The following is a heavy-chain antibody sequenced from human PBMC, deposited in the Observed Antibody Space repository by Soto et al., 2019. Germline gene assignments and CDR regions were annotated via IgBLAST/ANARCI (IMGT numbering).Heavy chain of an antibody. V-gene: IGHV3-23*01. Sequence: PGEPLRICSTASGVTFSSYGMSWVRQPPGKGLEWVSSISGSGGSTYYADSAKGRFTISRDNSKNTLYLQMNSLRAEDTAVYYCAKASARGGTYFPLPFWGQGTLVTVSS. CDR3: AKASARGGTYFPLPF. CDR2: ISGSGGST. D-gene: IGHD1-26*01. J-gene: IGHJ4*02. CDR1: GVTFSSYG.